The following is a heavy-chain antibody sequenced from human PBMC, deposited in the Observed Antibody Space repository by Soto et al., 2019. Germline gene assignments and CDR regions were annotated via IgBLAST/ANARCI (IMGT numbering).Heavy chain of an antibody. Sequence: SETLSLTCTFSVGSIRSDEYYCSWVGQPPWKGLEWIGYIYYSGTTNYNPSLQSRVTISMDTSKNQFSLKLSSVNAADTAVYYCVRDRPNSHDYFDRLGQGTRVIVSS. D-gene: IGHD6-6*01. V-gene: IGHV4-30-4*01. CDR2: IYYSGTT. CDR1: VGSIRSDEYY. J-gene: IGHJ4*02. CDR3: VRDRPNSHDYFDR.